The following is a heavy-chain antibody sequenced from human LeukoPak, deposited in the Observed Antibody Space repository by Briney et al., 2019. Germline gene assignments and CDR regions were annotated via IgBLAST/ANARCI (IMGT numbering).Heavy chain of an antibody. Sequence: GGCLRLSCAASGFTVTSNYMSWVRQAPGKGLEWVSVIYSGGSTYYADSVKGRFTISRDNSKNTLYLQMNSLRAEDTAVYYCARGEAAAGFDYWGQGTLVTVSS. J-gene: IGHJ4*02. V-gene: IGHV3-66*01. CDR3: ARGEAAAGFDY. CDR1: GFTVTSNY. CDR2: IYSGGST. D-gene: IGHD6-13*01.